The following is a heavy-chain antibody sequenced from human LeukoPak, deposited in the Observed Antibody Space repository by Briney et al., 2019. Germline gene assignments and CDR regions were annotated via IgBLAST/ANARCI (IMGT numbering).Heavy chain of an antibody. V-gene: IGHV4-59*01. CDR3: ARTPRGEFSDY. CDR1: GGSISSYY. D-gene: IGHD3-16*01. J-gene: IGHJ4*02. Sequence: PETLSLTCSVSGGSISSYYWSWIRQPPGKGLEWIGYIHYSGSTNYNPSLESRVTISADTSNNQFSLKLISVTAADTAVYYCARTPRGEFSDYWGQGTLVTVSS. CDR2: IHYSGST.